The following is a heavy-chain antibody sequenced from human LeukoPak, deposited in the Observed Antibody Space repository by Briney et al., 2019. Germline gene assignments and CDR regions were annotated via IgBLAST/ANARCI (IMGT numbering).Heavy chain of an antibody. D-gene: IGHD3-3*01. CDR3: ARDRLRIFGVVTYMFDY. V-gene: IGHV3-11*01. Sequence: GGSLRLSCAASGFTLSDYYMSWIRQAPGKGLEWVSYISSSGSTIYYADSVKGRFTISRDNAKNSLYLQINSLRAEDTAVYYCARDRLRIFGVVTYMFDYWGQGTLVTVSS. CDR2: ISSSGSTI. J-gene: IGHJ4*02. CDR1: GFTLSDYY.